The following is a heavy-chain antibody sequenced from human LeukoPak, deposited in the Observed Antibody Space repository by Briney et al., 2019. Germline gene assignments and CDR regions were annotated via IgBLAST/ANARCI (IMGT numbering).Heavy chain of an antibody. Sequence: SETLSLTCTVSDDSISSSSYYWGWIRQPPGKGLEWIGSIYYSGSTYYNPSLKSRVTISVDTSKNQFSLKLSSVTAADTAVYYCARDAYDSSGYYFQSRFDPWGQGTLVTVSS. V-gene: IGHV4-39*07. CDR1: DDSISSSSYY. J-gene: IGHJ5*02. CDR2: IYYSGST. CDR3: ARDAYDSSGYYFQSRFDP. D-gene: IGHD3-22*01.